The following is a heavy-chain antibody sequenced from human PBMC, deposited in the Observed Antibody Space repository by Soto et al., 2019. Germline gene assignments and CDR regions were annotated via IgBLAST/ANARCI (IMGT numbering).Heavy chain of an antibody. D-gene: IGHD2-2*03. CDR1: GCTFSSYA. V-gene: IGHV3-23*01. J-gene: IGHJ6*02. Sequence: PXGSLTLSCTASGCTFSSYALSWVRQAPGKGLEWVSAISGSGGSTYYADSVKGRFTISRDNSKNTLYLQMNSLRAEDTAVYYCARKGRWMAGVYYYYGMDVWGQGPTVTVSS. CDR3: ARKGRWMAGVYYYYGMDV. CDR2: ISGSGGST.